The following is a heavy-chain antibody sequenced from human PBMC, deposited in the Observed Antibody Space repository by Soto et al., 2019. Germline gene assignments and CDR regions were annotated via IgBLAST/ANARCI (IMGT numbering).Heavy chain of an antibody. D-gene: IGHD3-10*01. V-gene: IGHV4-34*01. J-gene: IGHJ6*03. CDR1: GGSFSGYQ. CDR2: INDSGDI. CDR3: AGGLILWFGELSRRGGYYYYMGV. Sequence: QVQLQQWGAGLLKPSETLSLTCAVYGGSFSGYQWSWIRQTPGKGLEWIGGINDSGDINYNPSLKCGGNIVVGSPKKQISLRLSSVTAADTAVYYCAGGLILWFGELSRRGGYYYYMGVWGKGTTVTVSS.